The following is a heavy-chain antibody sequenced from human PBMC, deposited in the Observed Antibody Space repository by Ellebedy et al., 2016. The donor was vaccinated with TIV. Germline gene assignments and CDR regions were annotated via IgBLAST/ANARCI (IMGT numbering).Heavy chain of an antibody. CDR3: ASYYDDSYFDY. CDR2: IYYSGST. Sequence: SETLSLTCTVSGGPISSYYWSWIRQPPGKGLEWIGYIYYSGSTNYNPSLKSRVTISVDTSKNQFSLKLSSVTAADTAVYYCASYYDDSYFDYWGQGTLVTVSS. J-gene: IGHJ4*02. V-gene: IGHV4-59*12. D-gene: IGHD4-17*01. CDR1: GGPISSYY.